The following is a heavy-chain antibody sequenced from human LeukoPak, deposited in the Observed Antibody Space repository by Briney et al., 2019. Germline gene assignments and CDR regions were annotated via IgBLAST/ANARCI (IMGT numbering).Heavy chain of an antibody. CDR2: MNEDGTEK. Sequence: GGSLRLSCAASGFGFSNYWMSWVRQAPGKGLEWVANMNEDGTEKNYVDSVKGRFTISRDNAHDSLYLQMNSLRAEDTAVYYRTRDRGYSNFDYWGQGTLLTVSS. CDR3: TRDRGYSNFDY. V-gene: IGHV3-7*01. D-gene: IGHD4-11*01. CDR1: GFGFSNYW. J-gene: IGHJ4*02.